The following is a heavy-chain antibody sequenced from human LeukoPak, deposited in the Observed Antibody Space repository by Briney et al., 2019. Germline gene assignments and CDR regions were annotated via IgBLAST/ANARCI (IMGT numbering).Heavy chain of an antibody. CDR1: GFTFSSYA. Sequence: GGSLRLSCAASGFTFSSYAMSWVRQAPGKGLEWVSAISGSGGSTYYADSVRGRFTISRDNSKNTLYLQMNSLRAEDTAVYYCAKTNPDTAMVARTLFWYWGQGTLVTVSS. CDR3: AKTNPDTAMVARTLFWY. D-gene: IGHD5-18*01. V-gene: IGHV3-23*01. CDR2: ISGSGGST. J-gene: IGHJ4*02.